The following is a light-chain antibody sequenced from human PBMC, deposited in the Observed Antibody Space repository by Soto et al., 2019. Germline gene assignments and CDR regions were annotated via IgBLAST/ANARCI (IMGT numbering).Light chain of an antibody. CDR3: SSYAGSNTVI. J-gene: IGLJ2*01. CDR1: SSDVGSYNL. V-gene: IGLV2-23*01. CDR2: EGS. Sequence: QSALTQPASVSGSPGQSITISCTGTSSDVGSYNLVSWYQQHPDKAPKVMIYEGSKRPSGVSHRFSGSKSGNTASLTISGLQAEDEADYYCSSYAGSNTVIFGGGTKLTVL.